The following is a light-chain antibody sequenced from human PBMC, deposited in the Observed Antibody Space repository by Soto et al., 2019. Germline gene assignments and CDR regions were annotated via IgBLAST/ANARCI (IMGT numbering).Light chain of an antibody. CDR3: SSYTSRSTHV. CDR1: SSDVGGYDY. J-gene: IGLJ1*01. V-gene: IGLV2-14*03. CDR2: DVS. Sequence: QSALTQPASVSGSPGQSITISCTGTSSDVGGYDYVSWYQQYPGKAPKLMIYDVSNRPSGVSIRFSGSKSGNTASLTISGLQAKDEADYYCSSYTSRSTHVFGTGTKVTVL.